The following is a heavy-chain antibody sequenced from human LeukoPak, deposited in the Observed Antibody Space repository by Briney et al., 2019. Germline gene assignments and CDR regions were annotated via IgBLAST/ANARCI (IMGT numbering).Heavy chain of an antibody. D-gene: IGHD1-1*01. J-gene: IGHJ5*02. CDR1: GFNFRDYG. CDR2: IWYDGSHE. V-gene: IGHV3-33*06. CDR3: AKYPGTTGGRFQS. Sequence: GGSLRLSCAASGFNFRDYGMHWVRQAPGKGLEWVSVIWYDGSHEDYSHSVKGRFTISRDNSKNTLYLQMNSLRVEDSGVYYCAKYPGTTGGRFQSWGQGTLVTVSS.